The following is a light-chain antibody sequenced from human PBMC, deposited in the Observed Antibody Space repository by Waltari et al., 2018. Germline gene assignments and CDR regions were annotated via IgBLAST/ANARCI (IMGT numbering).Light chain of an antibody. Sequence: SYVLTQPPSVSVAPGETATITCGGDNIGRKSVHWYQQKSGQAPVLVIYYDTEWPSGIQARFPGSNSGNTASRTISRVEAGDEADYYCQVWDNTSDHVVFGGGTKLAVL. J-gene: IGLJ2*01. CDR1: NIGRKS. V-gene: IGLV3-21*04. CDR3: QVWDNTSDHVV. CDR2: YDT.